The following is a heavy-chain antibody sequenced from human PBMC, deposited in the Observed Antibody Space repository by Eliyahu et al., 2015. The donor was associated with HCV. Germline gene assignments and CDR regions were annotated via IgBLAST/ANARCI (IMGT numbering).Heavy chain of an antibody. V-gene: IGHV2-5*02. CDR3: AHRRFLGGPLGYCSGGSCYSVGDGWFDP. CDR1: GFSLSTSGVG. J-gene: IGHJ5*02. Sequence: QITLKESGPTLVKPTQTLTLTCTFSGFSLSTSGVGVGWIRQPPGKALEWLALIYWDDDKRYSPSLKSRLTITKDTSKNQVVLTMTNMDPVDTATYYCAHRRFLGGPLGYCSGGSCYSVGDGWFDPWGQGTLVTVSS. D-gene: IGHD2-15*01. CDR2: IYWDDDK.